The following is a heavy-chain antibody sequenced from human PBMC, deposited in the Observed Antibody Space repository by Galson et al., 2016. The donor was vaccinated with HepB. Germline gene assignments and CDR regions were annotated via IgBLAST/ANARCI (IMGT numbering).Heavy chain of an antibody. CDR1: GDSVSNNNYY. CDR2: MHYTGSA. J-gene: IGHJ6*02. CDR3: ARFRVRGVIGYYYYYGMDV. D-gene: IGHD3-10*01. V-gene: IGHV4-61*01. Sequence: LSLTCTVSGDSVSNNNYYWNWVRQPPGKGLEWIGYMHYTGSAKYNPSLKSQVTISVDTSNNQFSLKMRSVTAADTAIYYCARFRVRGVIGYYYYYGMDVWGQGTTVTVSS.